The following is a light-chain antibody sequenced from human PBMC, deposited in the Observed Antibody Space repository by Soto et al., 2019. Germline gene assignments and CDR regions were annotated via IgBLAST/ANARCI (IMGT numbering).Light chain of an antibody. V-gene: IGLV1-40*01. J-gene: IGLJ1*01. CDR3: QSYDSSLSGLGYV. Sequence: QSVLTQPPSVSGAPGQRVTISCTGSSSIIGAGYDVHWYQQLPGTAPKLLIYGNSNRPSGVPDRFSGSKSGTSASLAITGLQDEDEADYYCQSYDSSLSGLGYVLGTGTKVTVL. CDR2: GNS. CDR1: SSIIGAGYD.